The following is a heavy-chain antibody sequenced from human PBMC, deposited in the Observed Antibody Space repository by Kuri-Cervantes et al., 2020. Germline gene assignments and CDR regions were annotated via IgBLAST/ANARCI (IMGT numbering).Heavy chain of an antibody. V-gene: IGHV3-30*01. Sequence: GESLKISCAASGFPFSSYAMHWVRQAPGKGLEWVAVITYDGSNKYYADSVKGRFTISRDNSKNTLFLQMNSLRVEDTAVYYCVTPGTSSWPYRGQGTLVTVSS. CDR1: GFPFSSYA. CDR3: VTPGTSSWPY. CDR2: ITYDGSNK. J-gene: IGHJ4*02. D-gene: IGHD6-13*01.